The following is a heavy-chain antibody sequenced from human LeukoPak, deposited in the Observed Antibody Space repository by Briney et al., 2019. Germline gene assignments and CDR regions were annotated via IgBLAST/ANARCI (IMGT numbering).Heavy chain of an antibody. J-gene: IGHJ4*02. D-gene: IGHD6-19*01. CDR3: ARSSLAVYLNY. Sequence: SETLSLTCTVSGGSISSGSYYWDWIRQPAGKGLEWLGNIFTRGTTNYNASLESRLTISLDTARNQFSLSLRSVTAADTAIYFCARSSLAVYLNYWGQGTLVAASS. CDR2: IFTRGTT. CDR1: GGSISSGSYY. V-gene: IGHV4-61*09.